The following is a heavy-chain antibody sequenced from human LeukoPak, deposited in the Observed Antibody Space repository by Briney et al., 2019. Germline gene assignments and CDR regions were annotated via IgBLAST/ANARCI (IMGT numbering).Heavy chain of an antibody. CDR2: IIPILGIA. D-gene: IGHD4-17*01. CDR3: ARDGFYGDYVAD. J-gene: IGHJ4*02. CDR1: GGTFSSYA. V-gene: IGHV1-69*04. Sequence: SVKVSCKASGGTFSSYAIGWVRQAPGQGLEWMGRIIPILGIANYAQKFQGRVTITADKSTSTAYMELSSLRSEDTAVYYCARDGFYGDYVADWGQGTLVTVSS.